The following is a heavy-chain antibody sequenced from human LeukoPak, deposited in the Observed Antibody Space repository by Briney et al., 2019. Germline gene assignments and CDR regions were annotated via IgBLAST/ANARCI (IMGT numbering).Heavy chain of an antibody. V-gene: IGHV3-23*01. D-gene: IGHD2-15*01. CDR3: ATDPLPDY. CDR2: ITGSGGST. Sequence: GGSLRLSCAASGFTFSSYAMSWVRQAPGKGLEWVSVITGSGGSTYYADSVKGRFTLSRDNSKNTLYLQMNSLRAEDTAVYYCATDPLPDYWGQGTLVTVSS. J-gene: IGHJ4*02. CDR1: GFTFSSYA.